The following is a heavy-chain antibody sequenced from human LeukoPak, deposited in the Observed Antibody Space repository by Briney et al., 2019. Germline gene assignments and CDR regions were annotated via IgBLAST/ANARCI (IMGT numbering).Heavy chain of an antibody. D-gene: IGHD2-2*01. Sequence: GGSLRLSCAASGFTFSSYGMHWVRQAPGKGLEWVAFIRYDGSNKYYADSVKGRFTISRDNSKNTLYQQMNSLRAEDTAVYYCAKDLVVPAAASSTPFPPYFDYWGQGTLVTVSS. CDR1: GFTFSSYG. J-gene: IGHJ4*02. CDR3: AKDLVVPAAASSTPFPPYFDY. CDR2: IRYDGSNK. V-gene: IGHV3-30*02.